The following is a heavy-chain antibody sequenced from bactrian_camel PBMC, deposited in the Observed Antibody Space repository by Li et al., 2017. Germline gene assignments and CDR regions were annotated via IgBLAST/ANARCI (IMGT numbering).Heavy chain of an antibody. Sequence: QVQLVESGGGSVQAGGSLRLSCTASADTYKSYCMGWFRQTATGKEREGVAFIDADGTTMYADSVKGRFTISTDNAKVTLYLQMNTVRPEDTATYYCAVDGPVRCEWYRSVSKVPRLNFGSWGQGTQVTVS. J-gene: IGHJ6*01. V-gene: IGHV3S53*01. CDR1: ADTYKSYC. D-gene: IGHD2*01. CDR3: AVDGPVRCEWYRSVSKVPRLNFGS. CDR2: IDADGTT.